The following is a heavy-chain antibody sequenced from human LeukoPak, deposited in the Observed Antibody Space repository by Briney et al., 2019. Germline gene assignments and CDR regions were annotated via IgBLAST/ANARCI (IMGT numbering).Heavy chain of an antibody. J-gene: IGHJ6*03. CDR3: ARGSDYDDYFYMDF. V-gene: IGHV3-21*01. CDR2: ISSSSSYI. Sequence: GGSPRLSCAASGFTFSSYSMNWVRQAPGKGLEWVSSISSSSSYIYYADSVKGRFTISRDNAKNSLYLQMNSLRAEDTAVYYCARGSDYDDYFYMDFWGKGTTVTVSS. CDR1: GFTFSSYS.